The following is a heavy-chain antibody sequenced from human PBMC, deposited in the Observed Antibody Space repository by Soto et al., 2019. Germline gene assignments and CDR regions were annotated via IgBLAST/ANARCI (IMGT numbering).Heavy chain of an antibody. V-gene: IGHV5-51*01. CDR1: GYSFTSYW. J-gene: IGHJ5*02. CDR2: IYPGDSDT. Sequence: GESLKISCEGSGYSFTSYWIGWVRQMPGKGLEWMGIIYPGDSDTRYSPSFQGQVTISADKSISTAYLQWSSLKASDTAMYYCARAYYYDSSGTNNWFDPWGQGTLVTVSS. D-gene: IGHD3-22*01. CDR3: ARAYYYDSSGTNNWFDP.